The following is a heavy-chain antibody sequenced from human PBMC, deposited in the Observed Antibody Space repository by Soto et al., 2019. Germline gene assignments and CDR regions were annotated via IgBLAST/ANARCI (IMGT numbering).Heavy chain of an antibody. CDR2: ISGSGGST. J-gene: IGHJ6*02. CDR1: GFTFSSYA. D-gene: IGHD3-3*01. V-gene: IGHV3-23*01. CDR3: AKGGLRFLEWYSPYGMDV. Sequence: PGGSLRLSCAASGFTFSSYAMSWVRQAPGKGLEWVSAISGSGGSTYYADSVKGRFTISRDNSKNTLYLQMNSLRAEDTAVYYCAKGGLRFLEWYSPYGMDVWGQGTTVTV.